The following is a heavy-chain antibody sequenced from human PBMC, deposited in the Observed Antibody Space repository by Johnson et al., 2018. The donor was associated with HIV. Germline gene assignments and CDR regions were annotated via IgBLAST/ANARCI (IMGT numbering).Heavy chain of an antibody. J-gene: IGHJ3*02. CDR1: GFTFSSYG. CDR2: ISSNGGST. D-gene: IGHD3-10*01. Sequence: VQLVESGGGLVQPGGSLRLSCAASGFTFSSYGVHWVRQAPGKGLEYVSAISSNGGSTYYAKSVKGRFTISRDNSKNTLYLQMNSLRAEDTAVYYCARVLVRGPYPGYAFDIWGQGTMVTVSS. V-gene: IGHV3-64*01. CDR3: ARVLVRGPYPGYAFDI.